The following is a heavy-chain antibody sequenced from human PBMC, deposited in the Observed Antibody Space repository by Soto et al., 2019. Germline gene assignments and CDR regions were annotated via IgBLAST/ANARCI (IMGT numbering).Heavy chain of an antibody. CDR3: AQTTGWPGFDY. D-gene: IGHD6-19*01. CDR1: GASIRNFY. V-gene: IGHV4-59*01. CDR2: IYNGERT. J-gene: IGHJ4*02. Sequence: QVHLQESGPGLVKPSETMSLTCTASGASIRNFYGNWVRQFPGKGLEWIGHIYNGERTNYNPSLKRRVTISVDKSKNQFSLKLSSVTVADTAVYYCAQTTGWPGFDYWGQGTLVAVSS.